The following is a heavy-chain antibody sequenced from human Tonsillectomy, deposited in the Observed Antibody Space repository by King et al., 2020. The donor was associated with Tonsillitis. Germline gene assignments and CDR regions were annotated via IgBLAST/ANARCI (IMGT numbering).Heavy chain of an antibody. Sequence: LQLQESGPGLVKPSQTLSLTCAVSGGSISSGGYSWSWIRQPPGKGLEWIGYMYYSGSTYYNPSLKSRLTISVDTSKNQFSLKLSSVTAADTAVYYCARGISKSPSPLNWFDPWGQGTLVTVSS. CDR3: ARGISKSPSPLNWFDP. J-gene: IGHJ5*02. CDR2: MYYSGST. V-gene: IGHV4-30-4*07. CDR1: GGSISSGGYS.